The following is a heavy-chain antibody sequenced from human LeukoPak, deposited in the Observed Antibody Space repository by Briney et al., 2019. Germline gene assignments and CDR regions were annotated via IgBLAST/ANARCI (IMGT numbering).Heavy chain of an antibody. D-gene: IGHD5-12*01. CDR2: INPSGGST. CDR1: GYTFTGYY. J-gene: IGHJ6*03. Sequence: GASVKVSCKASGYTFTGYYMHWVRQAPGQGLEWMGIINPSGGSTSYAQKFQGRVTITRDTSASTAYMELSSLRSEDMAVYYCAREGYSGYDPTSHYYYMDVWGKGTTVTVSS. V-gene: IGHV1-46*01. CDR3: AREGYSGYDPTSHYYYMDV.